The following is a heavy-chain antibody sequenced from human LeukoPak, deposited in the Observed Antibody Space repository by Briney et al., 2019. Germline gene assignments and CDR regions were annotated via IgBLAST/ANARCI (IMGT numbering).Heavy chain of an antibody. CDR3: ARTDYGDYSADDY. CDR2: IIPILGIA. V-gene: IGHV1-69*02. J-gene: IGHJ4*02. D-gene: IGHD4-17*01. Sequence: ASVKVSCKASGGTFSSYTISWVRQAPGQGLEWMGRIIPILGIANYAQKFQGRATITADKSTSTAYMELSSLRSEDTAVYYCARTDYGDYSADDYWGQGTLVTVSS. CDR1: GGTFSSYT.